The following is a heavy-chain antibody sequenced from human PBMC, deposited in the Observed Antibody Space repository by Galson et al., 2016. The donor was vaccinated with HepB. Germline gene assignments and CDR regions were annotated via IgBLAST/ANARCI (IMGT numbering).Heavy chain of an antibody. CDR3: ARSGEPS. V-gene: IGHV4-34*01. CDR2: ISNSGST. Sequence: LTCAVSGGSLSGYYWSWIRQPPGKGLEWIGEISNSGSTNHNPSLKGRFTISRDNAKKSLYLQMDSLRAEDTAVYYCARSGEPSWGQGTLVTVSS. D-gene: IGHD4-17*01. CDR1: GGSLSGYY. J-gene: IGHJ5*02.